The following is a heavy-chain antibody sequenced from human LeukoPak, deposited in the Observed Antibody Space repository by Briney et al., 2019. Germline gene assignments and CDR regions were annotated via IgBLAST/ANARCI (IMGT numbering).Heavy chain of an antibody. CDR1: GGSFSGYY. CDR3: VRLGYYGSGSRDY. CDR2: INHSGST. D-gene: IGHD3-10*01. J-gene: IGHJ4*02. Sequence: SETLSLTCAVYGGSFSGYYWSWIRQPPGKGLEWIGEINHSGSTNYNPSLKSRVTISVDTSKNQFSLKLSSVTAADTAVYYCVRLGYYGSGSRDYWGQGTLVTVSS. V-gene: IGHV4-34*01.